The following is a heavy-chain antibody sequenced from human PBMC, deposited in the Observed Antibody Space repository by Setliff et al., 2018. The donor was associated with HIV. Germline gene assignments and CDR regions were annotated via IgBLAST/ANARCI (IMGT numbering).Heavy chain of an antibody. V-gene: IGHV1-69*13. D-gene: IGHD2-2*01. J-gene: IGHJ4*02. CDR2: TIPMFGTA. CDR3: ARESACSSTSCPKVLDY. Sequence: ASVKVSCKASGGTFGIYGISWVRQAPGQGLEWMGGTIPMFGTANYAQKFQGRVTITADESTNTGYMELSGLRFEDTAVYYCARESACSSTSCPKVLDYWGQGTPVTVSS. CDR1: GGTFGIYG.